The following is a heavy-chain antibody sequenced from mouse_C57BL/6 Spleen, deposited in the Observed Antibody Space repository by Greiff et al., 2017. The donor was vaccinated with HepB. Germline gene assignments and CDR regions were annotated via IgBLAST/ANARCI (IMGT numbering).Heavy chain of an antibody. V-gene: IGHV1-82*01. CDR3: ARNWDGDWYFDV. CDR1: GYAFSSSW. D-gene: IGHD4-1*01. CDR2: IYPGDGDT. Sequence: VQLQQSGPELVKPGASVKISCKASGYAFSSSWMNWVKQRPGKGLEWIGRIYPGDGDTNYNGKFKGKATQTADKSSSTAYMQLSSLTSEDSAVYFCARNWDGDWYFDVWGTGTTVTVSS. J-gene: IGHJ1*03.